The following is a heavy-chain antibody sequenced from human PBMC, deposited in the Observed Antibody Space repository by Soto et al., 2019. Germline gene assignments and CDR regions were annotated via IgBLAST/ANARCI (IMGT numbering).Heavy chain of an antibody. CDR1: GFTCSNYA. Sequence: GGSLRLSCAASGFTCSNYAMSWVRQAPGKGLEWVSGIGGRGTSSYYADSVKGRFAISRDNSYNTLFLQLHSLRAEDTAVYYCAKSRYADSSGDYYDFWGQGT. V-gene: IGHV3-23*01. CDR3: AKSRYADSSGDYYDF. D-gene: IGHD3-22*01. CDR2: IGGRGTSS. J-gene: IGHJ4*02.